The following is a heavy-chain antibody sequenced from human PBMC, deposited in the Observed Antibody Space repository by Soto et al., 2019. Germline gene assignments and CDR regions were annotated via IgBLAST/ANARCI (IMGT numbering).Heavy chain of an antibody. CDR1: GGSIRSYY. Sequence: SETLSLTCSVSGGSIRSYYWSWIRQPQGKGLEWIGYIDDSGRTNYNPSLKSRVAISVDTSKNQFSLKVSSVTAADTAIYYCARQGYYDRSGYSGTFDYWGQGTLVTVSS. V-gene: IGHV4-59*01. D-gene: IGHD3-22*01. J-gene: IGHJ4*02. CDR2: IDDSGRT. CDR3: ARQGYYDRSGYSGTFDY.